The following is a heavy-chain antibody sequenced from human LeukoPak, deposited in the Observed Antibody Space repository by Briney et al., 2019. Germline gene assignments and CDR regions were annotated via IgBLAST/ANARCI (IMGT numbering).Heavy chain of an antibody. D-gene: IGHD1-1*01. CDR1: GFPFIEYS. V-gene: IGHV3-48*01. CDR2: IGIDSGNT. J-gene: IGHJ4*02. CDR3: ARDHNYAFDN. Sequence: GGSLRLSCTASGFPFIEYSVNWVRQVPGKGLEWIAYIGIDSGNTKYADSVRGRFTISADKTKNSLYVQMNSLRVEDTAVYYCARDHNYAFDNWGQGTLVSVAS.